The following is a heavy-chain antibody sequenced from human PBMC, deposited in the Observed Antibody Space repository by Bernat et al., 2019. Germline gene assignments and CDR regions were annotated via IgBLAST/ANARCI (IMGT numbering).Heavy chain of an antibody. J-gene: IGHJ4*02. D-gene: IGHD3-10*01. CDR2: IDPSDSYT. Sequence: EVQLVQSGAEVKKPGESLRISCKGSGYSFTSYWISWVRQMPGKGLEWMGRIDPSDSYTNYSPSFPGHVTISADKSISTAYLQWSSLKASDTAMYYCARSITMVRGVMGIYFDYWGQGTLVTVSS. V-gene: IGHV5-10-1*03. CDR1: GYSFTSYW. CDR3: ARSITMVRGVMGIYFDY.